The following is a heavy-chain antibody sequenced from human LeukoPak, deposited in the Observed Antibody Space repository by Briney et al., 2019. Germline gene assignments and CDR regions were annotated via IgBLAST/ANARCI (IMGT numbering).Heavy chain of an antibody. D-gene: IGHD3-22*01. CDR2: IYSGGST. Sequence: GGSLRLSCAASGFIVSNNYMSWVRQAPGKGLEWVSVIYSGGSTYYADSVKGRFTISRDNSKNTLYLQMDSLRAEDTAVYYCAKDAVPGSSGYYYVEYFDYWGQGTLVTVCS. CDR1: GFIVSNNY. CDR3: AKDAVPGSSGYYYVEYFDY. V-gene: IGHV3-53*01. J-gene: IGHJ4*02.